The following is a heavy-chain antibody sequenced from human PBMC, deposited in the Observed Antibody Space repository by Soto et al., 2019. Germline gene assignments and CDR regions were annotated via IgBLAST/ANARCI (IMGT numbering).Heavy chain of an antibody. CDR2: IIPIFGTA. V-gene: IGHV1-69*13. CDR1: GGTFSSYA. CDR3: ARDYYDSSGYYYRWFDP. D-gene: IGHD3-22*01. Sequence: ASVKVSCKASGGTFSSYAISWVRQAPGQGLEWMGGIIPIFGTANYAQKFQGRVTITADESTSTAYMELSSLRSEDTAVYYCARDYYDSSGYYYRWFDPWGQGTLVTVSS. J-gene: IGHJ5*02.